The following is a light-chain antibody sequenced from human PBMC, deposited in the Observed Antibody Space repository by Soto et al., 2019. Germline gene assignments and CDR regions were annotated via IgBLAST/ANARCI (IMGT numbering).Light chain of an antibody. CDR2: DAS. V-gene: IGKV3-11*01. CDR1: QSVSSY. J-gene: IGKJ5*01. CDR3: QRRSNWPPT. Sequence: IVLTQSPATLSLSPGERATLSCRASQSVSSYLAWYQQKPGQAPRLLIYDASNRATGIPARFSGSGSGTDFTLTISSLEPEDFAVYYCQRRSNWPPTFGQGTRLEIK.